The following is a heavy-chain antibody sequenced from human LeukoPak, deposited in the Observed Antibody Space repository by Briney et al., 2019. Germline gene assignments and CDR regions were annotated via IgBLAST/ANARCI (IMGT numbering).Heavy chain of an antibody. J-gene: IGHJ4*02. CDR2: ISSSGSTI. V-gene: IGHV3-48*03. CDR3: ARASFRAYDSSGYYPY. CDR1: GFTFSSYE. Sequence: GGSLRLSCAASGFTFSSYEMNWVRQAPGKGLEWVSYISSSGSTIYYADSVKGRFTISRDNAKNSLYLQMNSLRAEDTAVYYCARASFRAYDSSGYYPYWGQGTLVTVSS. D-gene: IGHD3-22*01.